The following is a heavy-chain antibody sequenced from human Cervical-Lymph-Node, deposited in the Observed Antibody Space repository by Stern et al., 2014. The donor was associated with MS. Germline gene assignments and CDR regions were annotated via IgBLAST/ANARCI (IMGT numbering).Heavy chain of an antibody. V-gene: IGHV3-33*01. CDR2: IWYEGNKK. Sequence: VQLEESGGGVVQPGRSLRLSCAASGFTFSNYGMNWVRQAPRTGLPWLAVIWYEGNKKYYADSVKGRFTISRDNSKNTLFLQMSSLTAEDTALYYCARGNWNYEGMGYWGQGTLVTVSS. CDR3: ARGNWNYEGMGY. D-gene: IGHD1-7*01. CDR1: GFTFSNYG. J-gene: IGHJ4*02.